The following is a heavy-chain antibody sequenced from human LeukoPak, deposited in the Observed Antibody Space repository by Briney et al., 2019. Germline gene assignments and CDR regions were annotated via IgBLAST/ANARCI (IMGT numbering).Heavy chain of an antibody. Sequence: GGSLRLSCAASGFSISSSAMSWVRQAPGKGLEWVSLIVASSGSTFYADSVKGRFTISRDSSKNTLYLQMNSLRAEDMAVYYCAKGAYDYIEMGYFDYWGQGTLVTVSS. D-gene: IGHD5-12*01. V-gene: IGHV3-23*01. CDR3: AKGAYDYIEMGYFDY. CDR1: GFSISSSA. CDR2: IVASSGST. J-gene: IGHJ4*02.